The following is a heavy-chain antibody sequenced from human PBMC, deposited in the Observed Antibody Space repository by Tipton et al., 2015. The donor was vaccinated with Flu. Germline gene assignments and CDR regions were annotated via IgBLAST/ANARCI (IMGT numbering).Heavy chain of an antibody. CDR2: INTGGNT. Sequence: LSLTCVASGFTFSSYDMHWVCQATGKGLEWVSAINTGGNTFYPDSVKGRFTISRENAKNSLYLQLNSLRAGDTAVYYCARAGNNYYGMDVWGQGTTVTVPS. CDR1: GFTFSSYD. V-gene: IGHV3-13*01. D-gene: IGHD1/OR15-1a*01. J-gene: IGHJ6*02. CDR3: ARAGNNYYGMDV.